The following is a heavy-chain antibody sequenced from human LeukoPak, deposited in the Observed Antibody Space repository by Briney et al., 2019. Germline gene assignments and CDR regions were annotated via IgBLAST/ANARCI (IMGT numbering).Heavy chain of an antibody. CDR2: ITSGGST. J-gene: IGHJ1*01. CDR1: GFTFSSYA. V-gene: IGHV3-23*01. Sequence: GGSLRLSCAASGFTFSSYAMTWVRQAPGKGLEWVSGITSGGSTYYADSVKGRFTVSRDNSKNTLYLQMNTLRAEDTAVYYCAKDEDARPMYFQDWGQGTLVTVSS. CDR3: AKDEDARPMYFQD. D-gene: IGHD3-10*02.